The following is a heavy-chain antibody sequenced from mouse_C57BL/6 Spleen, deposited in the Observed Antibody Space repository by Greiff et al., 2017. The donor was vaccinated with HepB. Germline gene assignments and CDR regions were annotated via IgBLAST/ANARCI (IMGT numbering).Heavy chain of an antibody. D-gene: IGHD1-1*01. CDR2: IDPNSGGT. V-gene: IGHV1-72*01. CDR3: AREGITTVVADYFDY. J-gene: IGHJ2*01. Sequence: QVQLQQPGAELVKPGASVKLSCKASGYTFTSYWMPWVTQRPGRGLEWIGRIDPNSGGTKYNEKFKSKATLTVDKPSSTAYMQLSSLTSEDSAVYYCAREGITTVVADYFDYWGQGTTLTVSS. CDR1: GYTFTSYW.